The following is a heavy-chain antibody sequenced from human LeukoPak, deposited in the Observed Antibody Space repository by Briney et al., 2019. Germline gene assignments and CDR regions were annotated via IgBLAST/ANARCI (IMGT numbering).Heavy chain of an antibody. D-gene: IGHD6-19*01. CDR2: IYPRDGST. Sequence: ASVKVSCKASGYTFTSNYIHWVRQAPGQGLEWMGMIYPRDGSTSYAQKFQGRVTVTRDTSTSTVHMELSGLRSDDTAVYYCARESSGYFDYWGQGTLVTVSS. V-gene: IGHV1-46*01. CDR3: ARESSGYFDY. CDR1: GYTFTSNY. J-gene: IGHJ4*02.